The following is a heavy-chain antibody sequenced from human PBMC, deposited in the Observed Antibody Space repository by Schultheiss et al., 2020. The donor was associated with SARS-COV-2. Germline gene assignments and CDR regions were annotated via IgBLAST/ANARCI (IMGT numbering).Heavy chain of an antibody. CDR3: ARVSLTTVTTVGFDP. Sequence: ASVKVSCKASGGTFSSYAISWVRQAPGQGLEWMGWINANSGGTNYAQKFQGWVTMTRDTSISTAYMELSRLRSDDTAVYYCARVSLTTVTTVGFDPWGQGTLVTVSS. V-gene: IGHV1-2*04. CDR2: INANSGGT. D-gene: IGHD4-17*01. CDR1: GGTFSSYA. J-gene: IGHJ5*02.